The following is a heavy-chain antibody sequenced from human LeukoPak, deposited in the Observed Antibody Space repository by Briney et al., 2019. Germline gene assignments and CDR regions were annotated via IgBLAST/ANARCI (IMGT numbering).Heavy chain of an antibody. Sequence: ASVKVSCKASGYTFTGYYMHWVRQAPGQGLEWMGWINPNSGGTNYAQKFQGRVTMTRDTSISTAYMELSRLRSDDTAVYYCARDSQFGYCSGGSCSLYYYYYMDVWGKGTTVTISS. J-gene: IGHJ6*03. D-gene: IGHD2-15*01. V-gene: IGHV1-2*02. CDR3: ARDSQFGYCSGGSCSLYYYYYMDV. CDR1: GYTFTGYY. CDR2: INPNSGGT.